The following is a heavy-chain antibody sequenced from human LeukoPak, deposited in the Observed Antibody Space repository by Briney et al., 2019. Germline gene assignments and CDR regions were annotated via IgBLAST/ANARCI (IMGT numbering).Heavy chain of an antibody. V-gene: IGHV1-8*01. CDR3: ARGHIGGYCSSTSCFRWRFMDV. J-gene: IGHJ6*04. CDR1: GYTFTSYD. D-gene: IGHD2-2*03. Sequence: GASVKVSCKASGYTFTSYDINWVRQATGQGLEWMGWMNPNSGNTGYAQKFQGRVTMTRNTSISTAYMELSSLRSEDTAVYYCARGHIGGYCSSTSCFRWRFMDVRGKGTTVTVSS. CDR2: MNPNSGNT.